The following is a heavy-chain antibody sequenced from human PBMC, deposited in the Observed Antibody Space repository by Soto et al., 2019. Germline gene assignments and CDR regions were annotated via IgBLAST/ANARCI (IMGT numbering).Heavy chain of an antibody. CDR3: AKFSLTTSAGSPFDY. CDR2: ISDSGDST. V-gene: IGHV3-23*01. Sequence: GGSLRLASAASGFTFSRYAMSWARQAPGKGLEWVSLISDSGDSTYYANSVRGRFTISRDSSKNTVFLQMDSLRAEDTAIYYCAKFSLTTSAGSPFDYWGQGTLVTVSS. D-gene: IGHD4-4*01. J-gene: IGHJ4*02. CDR1: GFTFSRYA.